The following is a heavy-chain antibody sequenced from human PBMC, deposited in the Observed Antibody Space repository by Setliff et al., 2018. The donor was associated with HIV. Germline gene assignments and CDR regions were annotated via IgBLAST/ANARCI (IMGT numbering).Heavy chain of an antibody. V-gene: IGHV4-4*09. CDR2: IYTSGST. CDR1: GGSISSYY. D-gene: IGHD2-21*02. Sequence: SETRSLTCTVSGGSISSYYWSWIRQPPGKGLEWIGYIYTSGSTNYNPSLKSRVTISVDTSKNQFSLKLSSVTAADTAVYYCARAVVTAVKFDYWGQGTLVTVSS. CDR3: ARAVVTAVKFDY. J-gene: IGHJ4*02.